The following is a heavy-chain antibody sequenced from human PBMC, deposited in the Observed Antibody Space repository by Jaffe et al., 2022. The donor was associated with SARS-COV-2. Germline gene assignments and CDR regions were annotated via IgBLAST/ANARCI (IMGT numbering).Heavy chain of an antibody. Sequence: QVQLVQSGAEVMKPGASVKVSCKASGYTFTNYPMHWVRQAPGQRFEWIGLINIDTGNTKYSQRFQGRVTITRDTSASTAYMEVRRLISEDTAVYYCAREFPRAPGYDDSGYPDYWGQGTLVTVSS. D-gene: IGHD3-22*01. J-gene: IGHJ4*02. CDR3: AREFPRAPGYDDSGYPDY. V-gene: IGHV1-3*04. CDR1: GYTFTNYP. CDR2: INIDTGNT.